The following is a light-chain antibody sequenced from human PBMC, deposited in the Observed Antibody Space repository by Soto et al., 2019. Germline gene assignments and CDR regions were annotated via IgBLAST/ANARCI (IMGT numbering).Light chain of an antibody. CDR2: GTS. CDR3: EYYGSSIT. J-gene: IGKJ4*01. CDR1: QSISNNH. Sequence: EIVLTQSPGTLSLSPGERVTLSCRASQSISNNHLAWYQQKPGQAPRLLIHGTSNRATGIPDRFSDSGSGTDFTLTFSRLEPEDFAVYYCEYYGSSITFGGGTKVEIE. V-gene: IGKV3-20*01.